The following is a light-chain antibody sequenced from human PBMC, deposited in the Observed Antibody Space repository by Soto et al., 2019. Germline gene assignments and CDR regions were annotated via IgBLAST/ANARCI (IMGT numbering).Light chain of an antibody. V-gene: IGKV1-5*03. CDR2: KAS. Sequence: DIQMTQSPSTLSASVGDRVTITCRASQSISSWLAWYQQKPGKAPKLLIYKASSLESGVPSRFSDSGSGTEFTLTSSNLQPDDFATYYCQQYNSYWTFGQGTKV. CDR1: QSISSW. CDR3: QQYNSYWT. J-gene: IGKJ1*01.